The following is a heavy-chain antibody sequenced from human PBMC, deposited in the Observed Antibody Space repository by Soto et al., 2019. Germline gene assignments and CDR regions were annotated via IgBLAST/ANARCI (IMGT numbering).Heavy chain of an antibody. V-gene: IGHV3-23*01. CDR2: FSGGDDST. J-gene: IGHJ6*02. D-gene: IGHD6-25*01. CDR1: GLTFARSG. CDR3: AKLPNKYEPQRAMDV. Sequence: EVQLLESGGGLVQPGGSLRLSCAASGLTFARSGMSWVRQAPGKGLEWVSGFSGGDDSTYYAESVKGRFTMSSDSSKSTLFLQMNSLRAEDTGIYYCAKLPNKYEPQRAMDVWGQGTTVTVSS.